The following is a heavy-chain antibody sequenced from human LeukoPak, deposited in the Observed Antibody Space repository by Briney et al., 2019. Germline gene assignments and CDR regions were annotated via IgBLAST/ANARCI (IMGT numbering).Heavy chain of an antibody. V-gene: IGHV3-21*01. CDR3: AREFEYSTSGAGY. Sequence: GGSLRLSCAGSGFPFSGYSMNWVRQTPGKGLEWVSSMSILSGITYYAESVKGRFTASRDNAKNLLHLQMNSLRVEGTAIYYCAREFEYSTSGAGYWGQGTLVTVSS. J-gene: IGHJ4*02. CDR2: MSILSGIT. CDR1: GFPFSGYS. D-gene: IGHD6-6*01.